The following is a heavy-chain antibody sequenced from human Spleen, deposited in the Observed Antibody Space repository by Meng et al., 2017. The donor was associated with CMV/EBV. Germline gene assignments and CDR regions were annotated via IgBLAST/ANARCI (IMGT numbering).Heavy chain of an antibody. D-gene: IGHD4-11*01. CDR2: INPNSGGT. CDR1: GYSFTDYY. V-gene: IGHV1-2*02. Sequence: ASVKVSCKASGYSFTDYYIHWVRQAPGQGLEWMGCINPNSGGTKFPQKFQGRVTMTRDTSISTAYMELSSLISDDTAIYYCARVEYSSFYFDHWGRGTLVTVSS. J-gene: IGHJ4*02. CDR3: ARVEYSSFYFDH.